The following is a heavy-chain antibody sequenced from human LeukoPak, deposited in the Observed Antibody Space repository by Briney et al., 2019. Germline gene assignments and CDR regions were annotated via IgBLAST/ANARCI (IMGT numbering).Heavy chain of an antibody. J-gene: IGHJ6*02. CDR2: IYYSGTT. V-gene: IGHV4-59*08. CDR3: ARRGAARRYDGLDV. D-gene: IGHD6-6*01. CDR1: GGFISSYY. Sequence: SETLSLTCTISGGFISSYYWSWIRQPPGKGLEWIGYIYYSGTTTYNPSLKSRITMSVDTSRNQFSLRLNSVTAADSAVYYCARRGAARRYDGLDVWGQGTTVTVSS.